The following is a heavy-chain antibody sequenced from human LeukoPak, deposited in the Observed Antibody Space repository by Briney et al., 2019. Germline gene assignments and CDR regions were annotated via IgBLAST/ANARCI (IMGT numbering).Heavy chain of an antibody. Sequence: SETLSLTCAVYGESSFSSYYWSWIRQTPGGAREWIGEINHSGYTNYNPSLKSRVTLSIDTSKNQFSLRLNSVTAADTAVYYCSRQVVGNDYWGQGTLVTVSS. CDR2: INHSGYT. J-gene: IGHJ4*02. D-gene: IGHD3-22*01. V-gene: IGHV4-34*01. CDR1: GESSFSSYY. CDR3: SRQVVGNDY.